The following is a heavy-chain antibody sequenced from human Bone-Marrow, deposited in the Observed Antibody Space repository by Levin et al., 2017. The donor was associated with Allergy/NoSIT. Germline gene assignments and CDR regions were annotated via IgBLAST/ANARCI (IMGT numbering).Heavy chain of an antibody. CDR3: SRLRGYCDGGYCGLGV. V-gene: IGHV1-69*06. D-gene: IGHD2-15*01. CDR2: ISPIFDRT. Sequence: ASVKVSCKTSGGSFGSYAMIWVRQAPGQGLEWMGQISPIFDRTNYAQKFQHRITITADKSTNTAYMELSSLTSEDPAVYYCSRLRGYCDGGYCGLGVWGQGTTVVVS. J-gene: IGHJ6*02. CDR1: GGSFGSYA.